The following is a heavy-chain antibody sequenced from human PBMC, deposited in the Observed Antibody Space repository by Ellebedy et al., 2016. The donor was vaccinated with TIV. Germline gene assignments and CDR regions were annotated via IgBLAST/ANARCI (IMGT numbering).Heavy chain of an antibody. CDR2: ISTYNGHT. J-gene: IGHJ5*02. CDR1: GYTFASHG. V-gene: IGHV1-18*01. CDR3: ARDLGYCCSTGCQRNWFDP. D-gene: IGHD2-2*01. Sequence: ASVKVSXXASGYTFASHGISWVRQAPGQGLEWMGWISTYNGHTNYPQNFQGRVTMTTDRSTSTAYMELRSLTSDDTAVYYCARDLGYCCSTGCQRNWFDPWGQGTLVTVSS.